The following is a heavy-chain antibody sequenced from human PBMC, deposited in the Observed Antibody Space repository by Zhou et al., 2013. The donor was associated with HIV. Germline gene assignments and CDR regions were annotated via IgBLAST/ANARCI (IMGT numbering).Heavy chain of an antibody. CDR2: INPNSGGT. J-gene: IGHJ6*02. Sequence: QVQLVQSGAEVKKPGASVKVSCKASGYTFTGYYMHWVRQAPGQGLEWMGWINPNSGGTNLAKRFQGRVTMTRDTSISTAYMELSGLRSDDTAVYYCGRGHLWSYYYYGMDVWGQGTTVTVSS. CDR3: GRGHLWSYYYYGMDV. D-gene: IGHD3-10*01. V-gene: IGHV1-2*02. CDR1: GYTFTGYY.